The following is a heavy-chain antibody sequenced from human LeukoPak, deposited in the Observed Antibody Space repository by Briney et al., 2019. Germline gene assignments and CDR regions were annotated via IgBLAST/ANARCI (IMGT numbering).Heavy chain of an antibody. Sequence: SGTLSLTCAVSGGSISGSNWWSWVRQPPGKGLEWIGEIYHTGSTNYNPSLKSRVTISVDKSKNQFSLKLSSVTAADTAVYYCARGGMVRGVIVYYYYGMDVWGKGTTVTVSS. CDR3: ARGGMVRGVIVYYYYGMDV. CDR2: IYHTGST. CDR1: GGSISGSNW. J-gene: IGHJ6*04. V-gene: IGHV4-4*02. D-gene: IGHD3-10*01.